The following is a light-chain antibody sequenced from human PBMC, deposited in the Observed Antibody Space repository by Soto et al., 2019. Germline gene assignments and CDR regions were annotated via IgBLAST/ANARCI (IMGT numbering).Light chain of an antibody. CDR1: QGISSW. Sequence: QLTHPPSSLFASVGDRVTITCRASQGISSWLVWYQQTPGKAPKLLIYAASHLQAGVPSRFSGSGSGTDFTLTISSLQPEDFATYYCQQANSFPLTFGGGTKVDIK. J-gene: IGKJ4*01. CDR3: QQANSFPLT. CDR2: AAS. V-gene: IGKV1-12*01.